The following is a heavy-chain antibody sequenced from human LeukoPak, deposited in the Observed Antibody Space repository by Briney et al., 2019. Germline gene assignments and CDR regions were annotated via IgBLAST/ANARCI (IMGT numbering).Heavy chain of an antibody. Sequence: SETLSLTCTVSGGSISSYYWSWLRQPPGKGLEWIGYIYYSGSTNYNPSLKSRVTISVDTSKNQFSLKLSSVTAADTAVYYCARLIGVAAATTNWFDLWGQGTLVTVSS. D-gene: IGHD6-13*01. CDR1: GGSISSYY. J-gene: IGHJ5*02. V-gene: IGHV4-59*01. CDR3: ARLIGVAAATTNWFDL. CDR2: IYYSGST.